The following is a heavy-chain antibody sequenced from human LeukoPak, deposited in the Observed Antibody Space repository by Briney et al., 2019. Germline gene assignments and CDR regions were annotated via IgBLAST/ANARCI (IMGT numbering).Heavy chain of an antibody. D-gene: IGHD3-10*01. V-gene: IGHV3-30-3*01. CDR1: GFTFSSYA. J-gene: IGHJ5*02. CDR3: ARDLGDPDVLYGSGPRNWFDP. CDR2: ISYDGSNK. Sequence: GGSLRLSCAASGFTFSSYAMHWVRQAPGKGLEWVAVISYDGSNKYYADSVKGRFTISRDNSKNTLYLQMNSLRAEDTAVYYCARDLGDPDVLYGSGPRNWFDPWGQGTLVTVFS.